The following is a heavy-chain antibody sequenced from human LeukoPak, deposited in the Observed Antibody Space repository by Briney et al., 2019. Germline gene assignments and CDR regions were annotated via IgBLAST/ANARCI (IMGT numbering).Heavy chain of an antibody. D-gene: IGHD4-23*01. J-gene: IGHJ3*02. CDR1: GYTFTSYY. Sequence: ASVKVSCKASGYTFTSYYMHWVRQAPRQGLEWMGIINPSGGSTSYAQKFQGRVTMTRDTSTSTVYMELSSLRPEDTAVYYCARDLGLADGGNRRYAFDIWGQGTMVTVSS. V-gene: IGHV1-46*01. CDR3: ARDLGLADGGNRRYAFDI. CDR2: INPSGGST.